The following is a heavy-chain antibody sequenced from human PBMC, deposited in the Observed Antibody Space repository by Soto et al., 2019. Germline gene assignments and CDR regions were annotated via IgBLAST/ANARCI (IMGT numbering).Heavy chain of an antibody. V-gene: IGHV3-48*03. CDR1: GFTFSSYE. CDR3: ARDCRYGDYFLYYYYGMDV. Sequence: QTGGSLRLSCAASGFTFSSYEMNWVRQAPGKGLEWVSYISSSGSTIYYADSVKGRFTISRDNAKNSLYLQMNSLRAEDTAVYYCARDCRYGDYFLYYYYGMDVWGQGTTVTVSS. D-gene: IGHD4-17*01. CDR2: ISSSGSTI. J-gene: IGHJ6*02.